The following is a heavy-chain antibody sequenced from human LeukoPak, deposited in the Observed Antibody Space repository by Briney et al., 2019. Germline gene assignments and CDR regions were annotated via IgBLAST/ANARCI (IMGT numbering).Heavy chain of an antibody. CDR2: IYNSGST. CDR1: GGSISSYY. J-gene: IGHJ4*02. CDR3: ARAIWYGSGTTAFDY. V-gene: IGHV4-4*07. Sequence: SETLSLTCTVSGGSISSYYWSGIRQPAGKGLEWIGRIYNSGSTNYNTNYNPSLTSRVTMSVDTSKNQFSLKLNSVSAADTAVYFCARAIWYGSGTTAFDYWGQGTLVTVSP. D-gene: IGHD3-10*01.